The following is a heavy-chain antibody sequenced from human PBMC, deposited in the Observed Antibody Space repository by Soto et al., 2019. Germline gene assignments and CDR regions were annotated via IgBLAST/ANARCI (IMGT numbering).Heavy chain of an antibody. CDR1: GSTFTSYG. D-gene: IGHD2-2*02. V-gene: IGHV1-18*01. J-gene: IGHJ6*02. CDR2: ISAYNGNT. Sequence: ASVKVSCKASGSTFTSYGISWVRQAPRQGLEWMGWISAYNGNTNYAQKLQSRVTMTTDTSTSTAYIELRSLRSDDTAVYYCAKAGDIVVVPAAIPVLETYGMDVWGQGTTVTVSS. CDR3: AKAGDIVVVPAAIPVLETYGMDV.